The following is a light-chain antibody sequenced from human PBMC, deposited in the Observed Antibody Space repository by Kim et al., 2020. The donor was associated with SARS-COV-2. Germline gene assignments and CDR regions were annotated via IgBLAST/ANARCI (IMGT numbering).Light chain of an antibody. V-gene: IGLV4-69*01. CDR1: SGHSSYA. CDR3: QTWGTGIWV. J-gene: IGLJ3*02. CDR2: LNSDGSH. Sequence: SVKLTCTLSSGHSSYAIAWHQQQPEKGPRYLMRLNSDGSHSKGDGIPDRFSGSSSGAERYLTIASLQSEDEADYYCQTWGTGIWVFGGGTQLTVL.